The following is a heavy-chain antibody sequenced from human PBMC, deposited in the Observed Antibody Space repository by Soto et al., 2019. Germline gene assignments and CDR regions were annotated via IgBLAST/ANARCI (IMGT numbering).Heavy chain of an antibody. Sequence: QVQLQESGPGLVKPSETLSLTCTVSGGSISSYYWSWIRQPPGKGLEWIGYIYYSGSTNYNPSLXXRXXISVDTSKNQFSLKLSSVTAADTAVYYCVRSDGRYWGQGTLVTVSS. V-gene: IGHV4-59*01. CDR1: GGSISSYY. CDR2: IYYSGST. CDR3: VRSDGRY. J-gene: IGHJ4*02.